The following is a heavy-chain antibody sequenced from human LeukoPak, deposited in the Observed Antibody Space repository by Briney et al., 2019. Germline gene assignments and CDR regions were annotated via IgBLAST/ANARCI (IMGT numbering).Heavy chain of an antibody. CDR3: GSSWNNYYYYYYMDV. D-gene: IGHD6-13*01. J-gene: IGHJ6*03. CDR1: GYTFTSYG. V-gene: IGHV1-69*13. Sequence: GASVKVSCKASGYTFTSYGISWVRQAPGQGLEWMGGIIPIFGTANYAQKFQGRVTITADESTSTAYMELSSLRSEDTAVYYCGSSWNNYYYYYYMDVWGKGTTVTISS. CDR2: IIPIFGTA.